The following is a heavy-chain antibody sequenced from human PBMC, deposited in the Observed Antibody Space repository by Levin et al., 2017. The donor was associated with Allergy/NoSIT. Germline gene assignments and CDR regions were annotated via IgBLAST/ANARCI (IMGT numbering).Heavy chain of an antibody. D-gene: IGHD2-21*01. V-gene: IGHV3-30*18. Sequence: GGSLRLSCAASGFTFSTYGMHWVRQAPGKGLEWVAVVSYDGNNKYYADSVKGRFTISRDNSKDTVFLQMNSLRAEDTAVYYCAKDSGHNIPLNWGQGTLVTVSS. CDR3: AKDSGHNIPLN. CDR2: VSYDGNNK. J-gene: IGHJ4*02. CDR1: GFTFSTYG.